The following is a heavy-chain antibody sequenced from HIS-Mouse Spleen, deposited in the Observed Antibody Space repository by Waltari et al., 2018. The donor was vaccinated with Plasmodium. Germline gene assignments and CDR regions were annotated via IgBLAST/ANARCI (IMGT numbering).Heavy chain of an antibody. CDR2: ISYDGSNK. CDR3: AKDRRSSSWYVDY. J-gene: IGHJ4*02. CDR1: GFTFSSYG. V-gene: IGHV3-30*18. D-gene: IGHD6-13*01. Sequence: QVQLVESGGGVVQPGRSLRLSCAASGFTFSSYGMHWVRQAPGKRVEGVAVISYDGSNKDYADSVKGRFTISRDNSKNTLYLQMNSLRAEDTAVYYCAKDRRSSSWYVDYWGQGTLVTVSS.